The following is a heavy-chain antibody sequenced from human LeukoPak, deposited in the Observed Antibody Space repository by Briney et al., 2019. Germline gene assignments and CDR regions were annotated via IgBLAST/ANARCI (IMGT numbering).Heavy chain of an antibody. J-gene: IGHJ3*02. CDR3: AGYTVVRGLTLSAFDI. CDR1: GDTLTGYY. Sequence: ASVKVSCKASGDTLTGYYIHWVRRAPRQGLEWMGSFDPNTGATPYAQKFQGRVTMTRDTSIDTDFLELRSLISDDTALYYCAGYTVVRGLTLSAFDIWGQGTMVTVSS. CDR2: FDPNTGAT. D-gene: IGHD3-10*01. V-gene: IGHV1-2*02.